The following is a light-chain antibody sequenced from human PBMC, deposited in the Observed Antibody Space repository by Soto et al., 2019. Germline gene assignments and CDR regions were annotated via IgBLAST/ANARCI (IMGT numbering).Light chain of an antibody. V-gene: IGKV3-20*01. CDR3: HQYHTSPYT. Sequence: DIVLTKSPGTLSLSPGERATLSCSAGQPITSNFLAWYQQKRGQAPRPLIYGASSRTTGIPDRFSGSGSGTHFTLTISRLEPEDFAVYYCHQYHTSPYTFGQGTKLAIK. CDR1: QPITSNF. CDR2: GAS. J-gene: IGKJ2*01.